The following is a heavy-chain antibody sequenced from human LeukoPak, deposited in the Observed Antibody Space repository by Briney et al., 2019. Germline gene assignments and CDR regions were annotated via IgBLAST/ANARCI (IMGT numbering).Heavy chain of an antibody. V-gene: IGHV3-23*01. CDR2: ISDDGRTT. J-gene: IGHJ4*02. CDR3: AKGLGFMPQFDY. D-gene: IGHD6-19*01. CDR1: GFTFSSYA. Sequence: PGGSLRLSCAASGFTFSSYAMSWVRQAPGKGLEWVSTISDDGRTTYYADSVKGRFTISRDNSKNIVYLQMNSLRAEDTAFYYCAKGLGFMPQFDYWGQGTLVAVSS.